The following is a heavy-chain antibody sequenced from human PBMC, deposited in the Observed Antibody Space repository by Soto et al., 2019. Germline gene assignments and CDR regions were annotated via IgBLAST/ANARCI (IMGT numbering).Heavy chain of an antibody. CDR2: ISAYNGNT. D-gene: IGHD3-22*01. J-gene: IGHJ4*02. CDR1: GYTFTSYG. V-gene: IGHV1-18*01. CDR3: ARAEHYYASRGYYLDY. Sequence: QVQLVQSGAEVKKPGASVKVSCKASGYTFTSYGISWVRQAPGQGLEWMGWISAYNGNTNYAQKLQGRVTMTTDTYTSIAYMELRSLRSDHTAVYYCARAEHYYASRGYYLDYWGQGTLVTVSS.